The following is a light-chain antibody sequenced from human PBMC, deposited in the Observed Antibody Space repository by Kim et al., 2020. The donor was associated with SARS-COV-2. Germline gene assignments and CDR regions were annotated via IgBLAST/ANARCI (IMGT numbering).Light chain of an antibody. Sequence: IQLTQSPTSLSASVGDRVTITCRASQDIKNYLAWYQQIPGRAPKLLIYAASTLQSGVPSRFSGSGSGTDFTLTISALQPEDFGDYHCQKFNSPYTFGQGTKVDIK. CDR2: AAS. V-gene: IGKV1-9*01. J-gene: IGKJ2*01. CDR1: QDIKNY. CDR3: QKFNSPYT.